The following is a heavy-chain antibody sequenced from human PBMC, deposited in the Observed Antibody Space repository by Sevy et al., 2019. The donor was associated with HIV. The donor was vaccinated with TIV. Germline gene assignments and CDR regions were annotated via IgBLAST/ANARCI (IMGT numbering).Heavy chain of an antibody. Sequence: GGSLRLSCIVSGISFTTSGMHWVRQAPGKGLEWVAVISYHGRDKFYAESVKGRSTIPRDNSKNMLYLQMNSLRAEDTGVYYCAKDFTGYNGMDVWGQGTMVTVSS. CDR1: GISFTTSG. CDR2: ISYHGRDK. V-gene: IGHV3-30*18. J-gene: IGHJ6*02. CDR3: AKDFTGYNGMDV. D-gene: IGHD3-9*01.